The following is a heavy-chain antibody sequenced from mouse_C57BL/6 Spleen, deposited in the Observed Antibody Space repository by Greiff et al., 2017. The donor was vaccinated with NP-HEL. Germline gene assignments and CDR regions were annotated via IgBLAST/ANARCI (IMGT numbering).Heavy chain of an antibody. Sequence: QVQLQQPGAELVKPGASVKMSCKASGYTFTSYWITWVKQRPGQGLEWIGDIYPGSGSTNYNEKFKSKATLTVDTSSSTAYMQLSSLTSEDSAVYYCARGGIYYGSAMDYWGQGTSVTVSS. V-gene: IGHV1-55*01. D-gene: IGHD1-1*01. J-gene: IGHJ4*01. CDR3: ARGGIYYGSAMDY. CDR2: IYPGSGST. CDR1: GYTFTSYW.